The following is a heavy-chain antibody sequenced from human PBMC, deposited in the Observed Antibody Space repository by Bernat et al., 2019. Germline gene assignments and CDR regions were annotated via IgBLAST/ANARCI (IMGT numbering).Heavy chain of an antibody. D-gene: IGHD3-3*01. Sequence: EVQLVESGGGLVQPGGSLKLSCAASGFTFSGSAMHWVRQASGKGLEWVGRIRSKANSYATAYAASVKGRFTISRDDSKNTAYLQMNSLKTEDTAVYYCTSLGYDFWSGYPADYWGQGTLVTVSS. CDR2: IRSKANSYAT. V-gene: IGHV3-73*02. J-gene: IGHJ4*02. CDR3: TSLGYDFWSGYPADY. CDR1: GFTFSGSA.